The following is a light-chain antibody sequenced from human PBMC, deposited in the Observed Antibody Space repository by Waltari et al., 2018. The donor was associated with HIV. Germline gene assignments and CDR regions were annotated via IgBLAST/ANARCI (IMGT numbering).Light chain of an antibody. CDR3: QQYYTTPWT. CDR1: QSVLYSSNNKNY. Sequence: DIVMTQSPDSLVVSLGERATTNCKSSQSVLYSSNNKNYLAWYQQKPGQPPKLLIYWASTRESGVPDRFSGSGSGTDFTLTISSLQAEDVAVYYCQQYYTTPWTFGQGTKVEIK. CDR2: WAS. V-gene: IGKV4-1*01. J-gene: IGKJ1*01.